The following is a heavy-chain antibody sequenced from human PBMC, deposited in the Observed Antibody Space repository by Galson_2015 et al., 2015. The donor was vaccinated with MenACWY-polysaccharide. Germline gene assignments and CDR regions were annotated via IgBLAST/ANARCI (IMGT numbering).Heavy chain of an antibody. CDR2: INQEGSEK. Sequence: SLRLSCAASGFTFSGYWMSWVRQAPGKGLEWVGSINQEGSEKYYEDSVKGRFTITRDNAKNTLYLEMNSLRVEDTAMYYCASAYSSFLFDYWGQGTLVTVSS. J-gene: IGHJ4*02. V-gene: IGHV3-7*03. D-gene: IGHD3-22*01. CDR1: GFTFSGYW. CDR3: ASAYSSFLFDY.